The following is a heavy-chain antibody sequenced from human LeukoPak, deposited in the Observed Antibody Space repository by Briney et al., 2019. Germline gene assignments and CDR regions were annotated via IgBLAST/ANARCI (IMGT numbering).Heavy chain of an antibody. J-gene: IGHJ4*02. CDR1: GGSISSYY. CDR2: IYYSGST. CDR3: ASSLSFNSPFDY. V-gene: IGHV4-59*08. Sequence: SETLSLTCTVSGGSISSYYWSWIRQPPGKGLEWIGYIYYSGSTNYNPSLKSRVTISVDTSKNQFSLKLSSVTAVDTAVYYCASSLSFNSPFDYWGQGTLVTVSS.